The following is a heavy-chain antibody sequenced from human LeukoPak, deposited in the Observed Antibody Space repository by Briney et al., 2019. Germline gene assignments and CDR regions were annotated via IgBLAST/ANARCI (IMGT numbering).Heavy chain of an antibody. CDR3: ARGRTYYDSSGPVDY. CDR2: INPNSGGT. D-gene: IGHD3-22*01. V-gene: IGHV1-2*02. Sequence: ASVKVSCKASGNTFTGYYMHWVRQAPGQGLEWMGWINPNSGGTNYAQKFQGRVTMTRDTSISTAYMELSRLRSDDTAVYYCARGRTYYDSSGPVDYWGQGTLVTVSS. J-gene: IGHJ4*02. CDR1: GNTFTGYY.